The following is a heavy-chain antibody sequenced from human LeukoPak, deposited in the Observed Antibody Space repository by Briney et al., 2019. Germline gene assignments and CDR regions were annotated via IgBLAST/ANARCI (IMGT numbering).Heavy chain of an antibody. J-gene: IGHJ3*02. V-gene: IGHV4-4*07. CDR3: ARVTYSSSSMSVDGFDI. CDR2: IYTSGSA. Sequence: SEALSLTCTVSGGSISSYYWSWIRQAAGKGLEWIGRIYTSGSANYNPSLKSRVTMSVDTSKNQFSLKLSSVTAADTAVCYCARVTYSSSSMSVDGFDIWGQGTMVTVSS. D-gene: IGHD6-6*01. CDR1: GGSISSYY.